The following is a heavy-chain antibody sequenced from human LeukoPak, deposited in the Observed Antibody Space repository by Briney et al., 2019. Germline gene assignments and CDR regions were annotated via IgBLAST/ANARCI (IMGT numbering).Heavy chain of an antibody. V-gene: IGHV4-59*08. Sequence: SETLSLTCTVSGGSISSYYWSWIRQPPGKGLEWIGYIYYSGSTNYNPSLKSRVTISVDTSKNQFSLKLSSVTAADTAVYYCARIRDGYSYGRWYFDLWGRGTLVTVSS. CDR2: IYYSGST. D-gene: IGHD5-18*01. J-gene: IGHJ2*01. CDR3: ARIRDGYSYGRWYFDL. CDR1: GGSISSYY.